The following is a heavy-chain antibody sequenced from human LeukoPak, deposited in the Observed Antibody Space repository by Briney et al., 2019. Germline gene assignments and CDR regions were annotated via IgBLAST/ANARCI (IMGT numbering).Heavy chain of an antibody. CDR1: GFTFSSYA. Sequence: GGSLRLSCAASGFTFSSYAMHWVRQAPGKGLEWVAVIWYDGSNKYYADSVKGRFTISRDNSKNTLYLQMNSLRAEDTAVYYCARGTIGYYSSTSCHIDYWGQGTLVTVSS. D-gene: IGHD2-2*02. CDR3: ARGTIGYYSSTSCHIDY. V-gene: IGHV3-33*08. J-gene: IGHJ4*02. CDR2: IWYDGSNK.